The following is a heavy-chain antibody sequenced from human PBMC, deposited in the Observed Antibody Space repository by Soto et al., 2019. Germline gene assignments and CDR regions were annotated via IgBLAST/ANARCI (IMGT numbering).Heavy chain of an antibody. V-gene: IGHV4-59*01. CDR1: GGSISSYY. CDR3: ARAYSSSWYYGMAV. CDR2: IYYSGST. D-gene: IGHD6-13*01. Sequence: SETLSLTCTVSGGSISSYYCRWIRQPPGKGLEWIGYIYYSGSTNYNPSLKSRVTISVDTSKNQFSLKLSSVTAADTAVYYCARAYSSSWYYGMAVWGQGTTVTVPS. J-gene: IGHJ6*02.